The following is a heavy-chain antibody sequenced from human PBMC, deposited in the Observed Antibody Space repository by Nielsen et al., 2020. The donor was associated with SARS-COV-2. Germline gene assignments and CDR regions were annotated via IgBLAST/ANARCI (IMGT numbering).Heavy chain of an antibody. CDR3: ARDYYYDSRGYYYGDY. V-gene: IGHV3-11*05. J-gene: IGHJ4*02. CDR1: GFTFSDYY. D-gene: IGHD3-22*01. CDR2: ISSSSSYT. Sequence: GESLKISCAASGFTFSDYYMSRVRQAPGKGLEWVSYISSSSSYTNYADSVKGRFTISRDNAKNSLYLQMNSLRAEDTAVYYCARDYYYDSRGYYYGDYWGQGILVTVSS.